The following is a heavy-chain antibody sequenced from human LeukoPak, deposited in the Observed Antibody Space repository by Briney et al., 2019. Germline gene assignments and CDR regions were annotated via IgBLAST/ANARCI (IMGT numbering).Heavy chain of an antibody. CDR1: GRSLSSDSYS. CDR3: ARVHYDVLTGYLGGMDV. CDR2: VYHSGSA. J-gene: IGHJ6*04. V-gene: IGHV4-30-2*01. Sequence: SETLSLTCAVSGRSLSSDSYSWTWIRQPPTKGLEWIGYVYHSGSAYYNPSFESRVTMSGGRSKNQFSLKLSYVTAADTAVYYCARVHYDVLTGYLGGMDVWGKGTTVTVSS. D-gene: IGHD3-9*01.